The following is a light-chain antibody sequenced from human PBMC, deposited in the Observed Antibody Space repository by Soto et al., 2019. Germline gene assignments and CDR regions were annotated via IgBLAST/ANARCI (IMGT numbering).Light chain of an antibody. CDR1: SSDVGGYNY. J-gene: IGLJ1*01. CDR3: CSYAGSYTHYV. CDR2: DVS. Sequence: QSVLTQPRSVSGSPGQSITISCTGTSSDVGGYNYFSWYRQHPGKAPKLMNYDVSKRPSGVPDRFSGSKSGNTASLTISGLQAEDEADYYCCSYAGSYTHYVFGNGTKVTVL. V-gene: IGLV2-11*01.